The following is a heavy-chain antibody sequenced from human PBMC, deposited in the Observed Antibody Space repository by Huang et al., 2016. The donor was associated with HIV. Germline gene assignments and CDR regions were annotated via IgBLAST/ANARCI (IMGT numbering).Heavy chain of an antibody. CDR3: ARHPVAGFYFDF. CDR2: IYYSGST. J-gene: IGHJ4*02. D-gene: IGHD6-19*01. CDR1: GASISGTSYY. Sequence: QLQLQESGPGLVKPSGTLSLSCTVSGASISGTSYYWGWIRQPPGKGLEWIGRIYYSGSTYYNPSLKSRVSVSVDASRNQFSLNLSSMTAADTAVYYCARHPVAGFYFDFWGQGTLVTVSS. V-gene: IGHV4-39*01.